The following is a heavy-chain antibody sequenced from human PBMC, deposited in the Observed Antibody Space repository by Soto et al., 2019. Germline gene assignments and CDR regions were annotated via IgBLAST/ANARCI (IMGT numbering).Heavy chain of an antibody. D-gene: IGHD4-17*01. CDR1: GYSFTSYW. V-gene: IGHV5-10-1*01. J-gene: IGHJ2*01. Sequence: GESLKISCKGSGYSFTSYWISWVRQMPGKGLEWMGRIDPSDSYTNCSPSFQGHVTISADKSISTAYLQWSSLKASDTAMYYCVCVLMIRRPPRSTLFPTRRSSDL. CDR3: VCVLMIRRPPRSTLFPTRRSSDL. CDR2: IDPSDSYT.